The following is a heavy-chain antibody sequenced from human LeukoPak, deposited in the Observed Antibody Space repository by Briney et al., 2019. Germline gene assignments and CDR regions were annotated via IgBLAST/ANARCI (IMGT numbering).Heavy chain of an antibody. CDR3: ARAAGAYSSSWYDHYYYMDV. Sequence: GGSLRLSCAASGFTFSSYSMNWVRQAPGKGLEWVSYISSSSSTIYYADSVKGRFTISRDNAKNSLYLQMNSLRAEDTAVYYCARAAGAYSSSWYDHYYYMDVWGKGTTVTVSS. V-gene: IGHV3-48*01. J-gene: IGHJ6*03. CDR2: ISSSSSTI. CDR1: GFTFSSYS. D-gene: IGHD6-13*01.